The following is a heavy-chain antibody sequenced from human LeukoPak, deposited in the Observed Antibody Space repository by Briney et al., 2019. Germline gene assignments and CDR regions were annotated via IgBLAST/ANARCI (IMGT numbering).Heavy chain of an antibody. CDR3: ARNGGYDQDV. V-gene: IGHV4-4*02. J-gene: IGHJ6*02. CDR2: VCPRGGI. CDR1: GGSININNC. Sequence: SETLSLTCVVSGGSININNCYSWVRQSPGKGLEWIGEVCPRGGINYNPSLKTRVSISPDRSRNQFSLTMISLTAADTAVYYCARNGGYDQDVRGQGITVSVSS. D-gene: IGHD5-18*01.